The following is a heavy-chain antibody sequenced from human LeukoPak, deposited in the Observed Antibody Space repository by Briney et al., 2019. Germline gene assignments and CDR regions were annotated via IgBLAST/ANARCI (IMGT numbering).Heavy chain of an antibody. J-gene: IGHJ2*01. Sequence: GGSLRLSCTASGFTFSSYWMHWVRQAPGKGLVWVSSISSSSSYIYYADSVKGRFTISRDNAKNSLYLQMNSLRAEDTAVYYCARDRGSYYWYFDLWGRGTLVTVSS. D-gene: IGHD1-26*01. V-gene: IGHV3-21*01. CDR1: GFTFSSYW. CDR2: ISSSSSYI. CDR3: ARDRGSYYWYFDL.